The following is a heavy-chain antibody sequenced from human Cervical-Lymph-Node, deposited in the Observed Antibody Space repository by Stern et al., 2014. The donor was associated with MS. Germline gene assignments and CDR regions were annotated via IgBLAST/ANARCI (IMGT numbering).Heavy chain of an antibody. CDR3: ARGGGTDSPAYDY. V-gene: IGHV4-4*02. CDR2: IFHTGDT. CDR1: GASLSGGNW. J-gene: IGHJ4*02. D-gene: IGHD3-16*01. Sequence: QVQLQESGPGLVKPSGTLSLTCTVSGASLSGGNWWTWVRQPPGKGLEWIGEIFHTGDTTYNPSLRSRGVMLVDSSKSQFSLQRTSVTAADTAVYYCARGGGTDSPAYDYWGQGTLVTVS.